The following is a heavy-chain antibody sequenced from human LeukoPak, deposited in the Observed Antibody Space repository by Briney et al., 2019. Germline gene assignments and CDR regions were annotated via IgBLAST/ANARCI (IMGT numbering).Heavy chain of an antibody. D-gene: IGHD7-27*01. V-gene: IGHV5-51*01. CDR2: IYPGDSDT. CDR1: GYSFTSYW. Sequence: GESLKISCKGSGYSFTSYWIGWVRQMPGKGLEWIGIIYPGDSDTRYSPPFQGQVTISADKSISTAYLQWSSLKASDTAMYYCARHLTGDQDYFDYWGQGTLVTVSS. CDR3: ARHLTGDQDYFDY. J-gene: IGHJ4*02.